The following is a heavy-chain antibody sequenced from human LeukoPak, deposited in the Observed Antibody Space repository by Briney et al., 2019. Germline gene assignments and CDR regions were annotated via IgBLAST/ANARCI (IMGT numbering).Heavy chain of an antibody. V-gene: IGHV3-15*01. CDR1: GFTFSNAW. CDR3: TSGLWFGELLVNH. CDR2: IKSKTDGGTT. Sequence: KPGGSLRLSCAASGFTFSNAWMSWVRQAPGKGLEWVGRIKSKTDGGTTDYAAPVKGRFTISRDDSKNTLYLQMNSLKTEDTAVYYCTSGLWFGELLVNHWGQGTLVTVSS. J-gene: IGHJ4*02. D-gene: IGHD3-10*01.